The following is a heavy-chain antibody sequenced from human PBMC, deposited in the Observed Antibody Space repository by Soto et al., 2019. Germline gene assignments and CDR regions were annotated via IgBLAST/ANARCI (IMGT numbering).Heavy chain of an antibody. CDR3: ASSPALSVGWFDP. J-gene: IGHJ5*02. CDR1: GGSISSYY. CDR2: IYYSGST. V-gene: IGHV4-59*08. Sequence: SETLSLTCTVSGGSISSYYWSWIRQPPGKGLEWIGYIYYSGSTNYNPSLKSRVTISVDTSKNQFSLKLSSVTAADTAVYYCASSPALSVGWFDPWGQGTLVTVSS.